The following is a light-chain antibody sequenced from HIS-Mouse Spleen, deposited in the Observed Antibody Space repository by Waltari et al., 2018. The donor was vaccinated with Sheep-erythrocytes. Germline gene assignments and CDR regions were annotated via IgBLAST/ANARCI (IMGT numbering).Light chain of an antibody. Sequence: SYELTQPPSVSVSPGQTASITCSGDKLGDKYACWYQQKPGQSPVLVIYQDSKQPSGIPGRCHGPKYRSTANLTISGTQAMGEADYYCQAWVSSTAVCGGGTKLSVL. J-gene: IGLJ2*01. CDR3: QAWVSSTAV. CDR2: QDS. V-gene: IGLV3-1*01. CDR1: KLGDKY.